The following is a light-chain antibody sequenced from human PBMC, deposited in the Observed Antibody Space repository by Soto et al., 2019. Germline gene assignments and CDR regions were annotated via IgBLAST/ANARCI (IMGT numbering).Light chain of an antibody. CDR2: GAS. CDR1: QSVDSN. Sequence: IFMSECPPTLSVSPGESCALSCRASQSVDSNLAWYQQKPGQAPRLLIYGASTRATGIPARFSGSGSGTEFTLTISFLKSEEFAVYYCQNYTNWPIILGQGTRR. J-gene: IGKJ5*01. CDR3: QNYTNWPII. V-gene: IGKV3-15*01.